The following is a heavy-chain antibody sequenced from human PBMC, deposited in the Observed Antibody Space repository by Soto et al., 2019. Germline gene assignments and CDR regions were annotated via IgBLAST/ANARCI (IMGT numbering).Heavy chain of an antibody. V-gene: IGHV3-48*01. CDR1: GFTFSSYS. CDR2: ISSSSITI. J-gene: IGHJ4*02. Sequence: EVQLLESGGGLVQPGGSLRLSCAASGFTFSSYSMNWVRQATGKGLEWVAYISSSSITIYYADSVKGRLTISRDNAKNSLYLQINSLRAEDTAVLYCSRANYVGSPGDFDSWGQGTLVTGSS. CDR3: SRANYVGSPGDFDS. D-gene: IGHD3-16*01.